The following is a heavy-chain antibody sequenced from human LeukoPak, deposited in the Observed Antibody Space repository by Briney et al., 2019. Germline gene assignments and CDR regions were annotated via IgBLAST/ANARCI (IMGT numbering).Heavy chain of an antibody. CDR3: AKQATVAGTGYSGSYFDY. J-gene: IGHJ4*02. CDR2: ISWDGGST. D-gene: IGHD1-26*01. Sequence: GGSLRLSCAASGFTFDDYTMHWVRQSPGKGLEWVSLISWDGGSTYYADSVKGRFTISRDNAKNSLYLQMNSLRAEDMALYYCAKQATVAGTGYSGSYFDYWGQGTLVTVSS. V-gene: IGHV3-43*01. CDR1: GFTFDDYT.